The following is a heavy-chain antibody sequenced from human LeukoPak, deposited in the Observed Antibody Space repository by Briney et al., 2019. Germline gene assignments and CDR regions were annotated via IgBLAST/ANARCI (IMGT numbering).Heavy chain of an antibody. CDR3: AKQYSNYVGSPDY. CDR1: GFTFSSYA. CDR2: ISGSGGST. J-gene: IGHJ4*02. Sequence: GGSLRLSCAASGFTFSSYAMSWVRQAPGKGPEWVSAISGSGGSTYYADSVKGRFTISRDNSKNTLYLQMNSLRAEDTAVYYCAKQYSNYVGSPDYWGQGTLVTVSS. V-gene: IGHV3-23*01. D-gene: IGHD4-11*01.